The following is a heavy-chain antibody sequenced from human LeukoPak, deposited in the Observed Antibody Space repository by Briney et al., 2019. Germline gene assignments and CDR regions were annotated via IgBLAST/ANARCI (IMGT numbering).Heavy chain of an antibody. V-gene: IGHV3-72*01. J-gene: IGHJ4*02. CDR1: GFTFSDHY. CDR3: ARVGIVGATGYFDN. Sequence: TGGSLRLSCAASGFTFSDHYIDGVRHAPGKGGEGVGRIRNKANSYTTEYAASVKGRFIISRDDSKNSLYLRMNSLKTEDTAVYYCARVGIVGATGYFDNWGQGTLVTVSS. D-gene: IGHD1-26*01. CDR2: IRNKANSYTT.